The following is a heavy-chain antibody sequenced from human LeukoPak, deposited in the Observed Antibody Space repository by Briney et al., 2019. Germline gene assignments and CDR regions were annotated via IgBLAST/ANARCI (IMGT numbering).Heavy chain of an antibody. CDR1: GFTFSSYS. CDR2: ISSSSSYI. J-gene: IGHJ4*02. D-gene: IGHD4-23*01. CDR3: ARDSTTVVRNFDY. V-gene: IGHV3-21*01. Sequence: GGSLRLSCAASGFTFSSYSMNWVRQAPGKGLEWVSSISSSSSYIYYADSVKGRFTISRDNAKNSLYLQMNSLRAEDTAVYYCARDSTTVVRNFDYWGQGTLVTVSS.